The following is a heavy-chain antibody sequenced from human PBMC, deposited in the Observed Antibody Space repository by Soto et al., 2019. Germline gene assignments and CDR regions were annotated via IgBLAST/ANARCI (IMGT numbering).Heavy chain of an antibody. CDR1: GFTFSNYA. D-gene: IGHD1-1*01. CDR3: AMYMASSATNWFDS. CDR2: ISASGGTT. V-gene: IGHV3-23*01. Sequence: EVQLLESGGGLVQPGGSLRLSCAASGFTFSNYAMSWVRQAPGKGLEWVSGISASGGTTFYADSDSVKGRFTISRDKSKDRLYLQMNSLRVEDTAVYYCAMYMASSATNWFDSWGQGTLVTVSS. J-gene: IGHJ5*01.